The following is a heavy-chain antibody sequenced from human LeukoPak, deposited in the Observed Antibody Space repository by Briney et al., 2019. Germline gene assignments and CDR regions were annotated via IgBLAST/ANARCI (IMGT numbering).Heavy chain of an antibody. V-gene: IGHV1-69*13. D-gene: IGHD2-21*01. CDR3: ARDAELGGGEHYFDY. Sequence: SVKVSCKAFGYTFTRYYMHWVRQAPGQGPEWMGGIIPIFGTANYAQKFQGRVTITADESTSTAYMELSSLRSEDTAVYYCARDAELGGGEHYFDYWGQGTLVTVSS. CDR2: IIPIFGTA. J-gene: IGHJ4*02. CDR1: GYTFTRYY.